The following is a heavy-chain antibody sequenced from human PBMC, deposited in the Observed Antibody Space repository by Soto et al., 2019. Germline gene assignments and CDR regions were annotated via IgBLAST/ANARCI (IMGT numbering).Heavy chain of an antibody. J-gene: IGHJ5*02. CDR2: INHSGST. Sequence: PSETLSLTCAVYGGSFSGYYGSWIRQPPGKGLEWIGEINHSGSTNYNPSLKSRVTISVDTSKNQFSLKLSSVTAADTAVYYCARVNRRFDPLGQGALVTVSS. V-gene: IGHV4-34*01. CDR1: GGSFSGYY. CDR3: ARVNRRFDP.